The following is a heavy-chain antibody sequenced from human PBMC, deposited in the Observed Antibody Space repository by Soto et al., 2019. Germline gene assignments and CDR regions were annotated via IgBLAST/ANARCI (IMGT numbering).Heavy chain of an antibody. J-gene: IGHJ4*02. CDR2: IYYSGST. CDR1: GGSISSYY. D-gene: IGHD3-22*01. Sequence: SETLSLTCTVSGGSISSYYWSWIRQPPGKGLEWIGYIYYSGSTNYNPSLKSRVTISVDTSKNQFSLKLSSVTAADTAVYYCARTRARGGNYYDSSGSLYFDYWGQGTLVTVSS. CDR3: ARTRARGGNYYDSSGSLYFDY. V-gene: IGHV4-59*08.